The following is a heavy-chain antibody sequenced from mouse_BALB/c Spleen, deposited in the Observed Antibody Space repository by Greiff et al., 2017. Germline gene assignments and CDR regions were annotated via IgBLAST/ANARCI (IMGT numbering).Heavy chain of an antibody. CDR2: ISNGGGST. CDR1: GFTFSSYT. V-gene: IGHV5-12-2*01. J-gene: IGHJ3*01. Sequence: EVQLVESGGGLVQPGGSLKLSCAASGFTFSSYTMSWVRQTPEKRLEWVAYISNGGGSTYYPDTVKGRFTISRDNAKNTLYLQMSSLKSEDTAMYYCARQDKGFAYWGQGTLVTVSA. CDR3: ARQDKGFAY.